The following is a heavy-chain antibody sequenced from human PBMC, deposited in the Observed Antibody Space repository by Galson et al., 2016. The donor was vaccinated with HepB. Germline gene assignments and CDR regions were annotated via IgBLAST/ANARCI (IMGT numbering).Heavy chain of an antibody. V-gene: IGHV3-30*03. J-gene: IGHJ3*02. Sequence: SLRLSCAASGFTFGSYGMHWVRQAPGKGLEWVAVISYDGNNRYYADSVRGRFTISRDNSKNTLYLQMNSLRAEDTAVYYCVRGYYVLTGSTQDAFDIWGQATMVIVSS. CDR1: GFTFGSYG. CDR2: ISYDGNNR. CDR3: VRGYYVLTGSTQDAFDI. D-gene: IGHD3/OR15-3a*01.